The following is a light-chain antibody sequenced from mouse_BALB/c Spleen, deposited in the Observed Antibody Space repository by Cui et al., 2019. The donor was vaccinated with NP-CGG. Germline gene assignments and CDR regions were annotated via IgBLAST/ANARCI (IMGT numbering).Light chain of an antibody. CDR2: GTN. CDR3: ALWYSNHWV. Sequence: QALVTQHSALTTSPGETVTLTCRSSTGAVTTSNYANWVQEKPDHLFTGLIGGTNNRTPGIPARFSGSLIGDKAALTITGAQTEDEAIYFCALWYSNHWVFGGGTKLTVL. CDR1: TGAVTTSNY. J-gene: IGLJ1*01. V-gene: IGLV1*01.